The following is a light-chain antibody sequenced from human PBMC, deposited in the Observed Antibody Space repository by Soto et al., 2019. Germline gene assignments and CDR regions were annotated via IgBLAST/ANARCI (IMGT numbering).Light chain of an antibody. CDR3: ETWDSNTVV. Sequence: QSALTQSSSASASLGSSVTLTCTRSSGHISYITAGHQQQPRKAPRYLMKLEGSGSYNKGSRVPDRFSGSSTGADRYLTISNLQSEDEADYYCETWDSNTVVFGGGTKVTVL. J-gene: IGLJ2*01. CDR2: LEGSGSY. CDR1: SGHISYI. V-gene: IGLV4-60*03.